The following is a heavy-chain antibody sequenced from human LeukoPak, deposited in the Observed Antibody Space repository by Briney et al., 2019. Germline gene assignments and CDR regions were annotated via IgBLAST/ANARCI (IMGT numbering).Heavy chain of an antibody. D-gene: IGHD6-19*01. V-gene: IGHV4-34*01. CDR3: ARELVGSGSGRLGPWLTWYFDL. J-gene: IGHJ2*01. CDR1: GGSFSGYY. Sequence: SETLSLTCAVYGGSFSGYYWSWIRQPPGKGLEWIGEINHSGSTNYNPSLKSRVTISVDTSKNQFSLKLSSVTAADTAVYYCARELVGSGSGRLGPWLTWYFDLWGRGTLVTVSS. CDR2: INHSGST.